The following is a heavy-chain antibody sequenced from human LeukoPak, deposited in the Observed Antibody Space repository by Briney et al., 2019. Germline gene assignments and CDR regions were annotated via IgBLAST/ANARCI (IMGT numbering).Heavy chain of an antibody. V-gene: IGHV4-61*02. CDR3: ARGVCCSSTSCYTPEWFDP. CDR1: GGSISSGGYY. Sequence: SETLSLTCTVSGGSISSGGYYWSWIRQPAGKGLEWIGRIYTSGSTNYNPSLKSRVTISVDTSKSQFSLKLSSVTAADTAVYFCARGVCCSSTSCYTPEWFDPWGQGTLVTVSS. J-gene: IGHJ5*02. CDR2: IYTSGST. D-gene: IGHD2-2*02.